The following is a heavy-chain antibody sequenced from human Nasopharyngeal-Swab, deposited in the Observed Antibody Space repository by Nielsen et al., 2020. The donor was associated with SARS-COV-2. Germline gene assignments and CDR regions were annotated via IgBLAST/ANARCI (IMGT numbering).Heavy chain of an antibody. CDR3: ARMVYADY. Sequence: SETLSLTCTVSGGSISSSSYYWGWIRQPPGKGLEWIGSMFYSGSTNYNPSLKSRVTISIDTSKKYFSLELSSLTAADTAVYYCARMVYADYWGQGILVTVSS. CDR1: GGSISSSSYY. CDR2: MFYSGST. D-gene: IGHD2-8*01. J-gene: IGHJ4*02. V-gene: IGHV4-39*07.